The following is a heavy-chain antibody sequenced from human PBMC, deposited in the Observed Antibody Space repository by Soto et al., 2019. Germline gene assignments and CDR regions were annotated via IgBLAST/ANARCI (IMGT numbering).Heavy chain of an antibody. V-gene: IGHV3-33*01. D-gene: IGHD2-2*01. CDR3: ARASCSSTSCYALDYYYYGMDV. Sequence: QVQLVESGGGVVQPGRSLRLSCAASGFTFSSYGMHWVRQAPGKGLEWVAVIWYDGSKKYYADSVKGRFTISRDNSKNTLYLQMNSLRAEDTAVYYCARASCSSTSCYALDYYYYGMDVWGQGTMVTVSS. CDR1: GFTFSSYG. CDR2: IWYDGSKK. J-gene: IGHJ6*02.